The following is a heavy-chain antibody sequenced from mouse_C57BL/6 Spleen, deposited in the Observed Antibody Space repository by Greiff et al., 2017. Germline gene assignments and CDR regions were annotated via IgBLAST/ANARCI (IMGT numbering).Heavy chain of an antibody. Sequence: VQLQQPGAELVKPGASVKLSCKASGYTFTSYWMHWVKQRPGQGLEWIGMIHPNSGSTNYNEKFKSKATLTVDKSSSTAYMQLSSRTSEDSAVYYCAIPPIYYDYDGYAMDYWGQGTAVTVSS. J-gene: IGHJ4*01. CDR1: GYTFTSYW. CDR2: IHPNSGST. CDR3: AIPPIYYDYDGYAMDY. V-gene: IGHV1-64*01. D-gene: IGHD2-4*01.